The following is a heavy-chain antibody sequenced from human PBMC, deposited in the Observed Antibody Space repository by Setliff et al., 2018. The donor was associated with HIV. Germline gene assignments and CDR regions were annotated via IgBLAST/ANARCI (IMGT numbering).Heavy chain of an antibody. V-gene: IGHV1-46*01. D-gene: IGHD6-19*01. Sequence: ASVKVSCKASGGTFSSYGISWVRQAPGQGLEWMGLIHPSTGNTYYTQKFQGRVTWTRDTSTSTVYMELSSLRSEDTAVYYCARDSSTGWFSADYWGQGTLVTVSS. CDR2: IHPSTGNT. CDR1: GGTFSSYG. J-gene: IGHJ4*02. CDR3: ARDSSTGWFSADY.